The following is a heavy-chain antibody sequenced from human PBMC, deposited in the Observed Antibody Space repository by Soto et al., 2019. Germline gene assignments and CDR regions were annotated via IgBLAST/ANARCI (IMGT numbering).Heavy chain of an antibody. V-gene: IGHV4-59*01. CDR2: IYFRGST. CDR3: ARDAYSSSWLDY. CDR1: GGSISSYY. Sequence: SETLSLTCTVSGGSISSYYWSWIRQPPGKGLEWIGYIYFRGSTHYNPSLKSRVSFSIDTSKNQFSLNLRSVTAADTAVYYCARDAYSSSWLDYWGQGNLVTLSS. D-gene: IGHD6-13*01. J-gene: IGHJ4*02.